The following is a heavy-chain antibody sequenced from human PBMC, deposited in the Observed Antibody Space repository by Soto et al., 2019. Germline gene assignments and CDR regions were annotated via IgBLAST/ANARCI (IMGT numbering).Heavy chain of an antibody. CDR2: ISGSGGST. D-gene: IGHD5-18*01. CDR1: GFTFSSYA. J-gene: IGHJ4*02. Sequence: GGSLRLSCAASGFTFSSYAMSWVRQAPGKGLEWVSAISGSGGSTYYADSVKGRFTISRDNSKNTLYLQMNSLRAEDTAVYYCAKVGEKRLYTAMAGWYFDYWGQGTLVTVSS. V-gene: IGHV3-23*01. CDR3: AKVGEKRLYTAMAGWYFDY.